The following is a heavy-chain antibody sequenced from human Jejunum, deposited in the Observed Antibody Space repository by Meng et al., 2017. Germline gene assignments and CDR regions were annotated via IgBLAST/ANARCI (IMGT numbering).Heavy chain of an antibody. CDR1: GLTLSNYW. V-gene: IGHV3-7*01. J-gene: IGHJ4*02. Sequence: GGSLRLSCAGSGLTLSNYWMSWVRQAPGKGLEWVAHINPDGGDKFYVDSVRGRYTISKDNVKNSLYLQMTSLRAEDTAVYYCANSTHSSAPDWGQGTLVTVSS. CDR2: INPDGGDK. D-gene: IGHD6-19*01. CDR3: ANSTHSSAPD.